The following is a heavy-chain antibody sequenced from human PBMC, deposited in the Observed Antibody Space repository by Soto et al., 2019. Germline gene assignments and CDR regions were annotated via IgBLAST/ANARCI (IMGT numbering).Heavy chain of an antibody. CDR2: INSDGSTT. V-gene: IGHV3-74*01. CDR3: ARSHYFDSGTYACDV. J-gene: IGHJ3*01. CDR1: GFSFSNDW. D-gene: IGHD3-10*01. Sequence: GSLRLSCAASGFSFSNDWMHWVRQAPGKGLVWVSRINSDGSTTNYADSVKGRFAISRDNAKNTLYLQMNSLRAEDTAAYYCARSHYFDSGTYACDVWGQGTLVTVS.